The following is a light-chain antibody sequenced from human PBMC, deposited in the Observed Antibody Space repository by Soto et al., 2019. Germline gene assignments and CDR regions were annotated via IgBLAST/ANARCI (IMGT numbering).Light chain of an antibody. CDR1: QNVSSSY. Sequence: EIVLTQSPGTLSLSPGERATLSCRASQNVSSSYLAWYQQKPGQAPRLLIYGASSRATGIPDRFSGSGSGTDFTLTISRLEPEDVAVYYCQQYGSSPLYTFGQGTKLEIK. CDR3: QQYGSSPLYT. V-gene: IGKV3-20*01. CDR2: GAS. J-gene: IGKJ2*01.